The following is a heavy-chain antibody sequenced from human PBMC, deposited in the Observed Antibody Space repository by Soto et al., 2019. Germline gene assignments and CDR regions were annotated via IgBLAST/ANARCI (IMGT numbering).Heavy chain of an antibody. CDR3: ARVSPQYYYDSSGYYHLNYFDY. V-gene: IGHV4-4*07. Sequence: QVQLQESGPGLVKPSETLSLTCTVSGGSISSYYWSWIRQPAGKGLEWIGRIYTSGSTNYNPSLKSRVTMSVDTSKNQFSLKLSSVTAADTAVYYCARVSPQYYYDSSGYYHLNYFDYWGQGTLVTVSS. J-gene: IGHJ4*02. CDR2: IYTSGST. D-gene: IGHD3-22*01. CDR1: GGSISSYY.